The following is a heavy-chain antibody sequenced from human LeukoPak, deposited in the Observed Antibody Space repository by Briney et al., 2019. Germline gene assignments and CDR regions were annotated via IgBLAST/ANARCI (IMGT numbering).Heavy chain of an antibody. CDR2: IYHSGNT. CDR3: ASQDYGGNYDFDY. J-gene: IGHJ4*02. D-gene: IGHD4-23*01. V-gene: IGHV4-38-2*01. CDR1: GYSISSGYY. Sequence: SETLSLTCAVSGYSISSGYYWGWIRQPPGKGLEWIGSIYHSGNTYYNPSLKSRVTISVDTSKNQFSLKLSSVTAADTAVYYCASQDYGGNYDFDYWGQGTLVTVSS.